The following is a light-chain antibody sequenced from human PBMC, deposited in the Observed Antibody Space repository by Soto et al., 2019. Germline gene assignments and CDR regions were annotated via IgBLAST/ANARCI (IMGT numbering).Light chain of an antibody. V-gene: IGKV3-20*01. J-gene: IGKJ2*01. CDR3: QPDGSSPLYS. Sequence: EIVLTQSPGTLSLSPGERATLSCRASQSVSSGYLAWYQQKPGQAPRLVIYNTSHRAAGIPDRFSGSGSATDFTLTIRRLEPGDFAVYYCQPDGSSPLYSFGQGTNLESK. CDR1: QSVSSGY. CDR2: NTS.